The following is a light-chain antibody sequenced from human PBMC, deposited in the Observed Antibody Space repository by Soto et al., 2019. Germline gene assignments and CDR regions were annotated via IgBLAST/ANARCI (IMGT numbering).Light chain of an antibody. CDR2: LNSDGSH. CDR3: QTWGTGTLI. Sequence: QPVLTQSPSASASLGASVKLTCVLSSGHSNYAVAWHQQQPEKGPRYLMRLNSDGSHNRGDGIPDRFSGSSSGTERYLTISRLQSEDEADYYCQTWGTGTLIFGGGTKLTVL. V-gene: IGLV4-69*01. CDR1: SGHSNYA. J-gene: IGLJ2*01.